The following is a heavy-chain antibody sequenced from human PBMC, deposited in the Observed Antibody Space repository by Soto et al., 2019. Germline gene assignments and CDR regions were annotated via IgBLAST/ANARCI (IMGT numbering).Heavy chain of an antibody. CDR3: ARKIMNCRVGSCWCFDS. CDR2: IYYSGST. CDR1: GGSISTSSYY. V-gene: IGHV4-39*01. D-gene: IGHD2-15*01. J-gene: IGHJ4*02. Sequence: SETLSLTCTVSGGSISTSSYYWGWIRQPPGKGLEWIGSIYYSGSTYYNPSLKSRVTISADTSKNQFSLKLSSVTAADTAVYYCARKIMNCRVGSCWCFDSWGQGAVVTVSS.